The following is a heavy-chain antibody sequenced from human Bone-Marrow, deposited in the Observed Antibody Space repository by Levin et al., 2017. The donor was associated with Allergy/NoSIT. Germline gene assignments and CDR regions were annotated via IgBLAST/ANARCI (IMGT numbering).Heavy chain of an antibody. CDR2: ISGSGSNT. CDR3: AGYDTSGYHSPFDY. J-gene: IGHJ4*02. Sequence: AGESLKISCAASGLIFSNYAMNWVRQAPGKGLEWVSQISGSGSNTHYADSVRGRFTFSRDNSNNTVYLQMNSLRADDTAVYYCAGYDTSGYHSPFDYWGQGTLVTASS. CDR1: GLIFSNYA. D-gene: IGHD3-22*01. V-gene: IGHV3-23*01.